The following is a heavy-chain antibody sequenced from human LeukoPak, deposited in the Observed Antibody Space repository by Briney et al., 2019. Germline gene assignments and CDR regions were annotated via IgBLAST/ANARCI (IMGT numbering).Heavy chain of an antibody. CDR3: ARVGYSSGWYGWFDP. Sequence: GGSLRLSCAASGFTYSSYSMNWVRQAPGKGLEWVSSISSSSSYIYYADSVKGRFTISRDNAKNSLFLQMNSLRAEDTAVYYCARVGYSSGWYGWFDPWGQGTLVTVPS. CDR1: GFTYSSYS. D-gene: IGHD6-19*01. J-gene: IGHJ5*02. V-gene: IGHV3-21*01. CDR2: ISSSSSYI.